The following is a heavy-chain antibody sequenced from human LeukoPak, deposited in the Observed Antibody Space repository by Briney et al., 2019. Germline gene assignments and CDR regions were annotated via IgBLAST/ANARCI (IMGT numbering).Heavy chain of an antibody. J-gene: IGHJ4*02. CDR2: IKTDGTNT. V-gene: IGHV3-74*01. CDR1: GFTFIRHY. Sequence: GGSLRLSCAASGFTFIRHYMHWVRQAPGKGLMWVSRIKTDGTNTLYADSVKGRFTISRDNAKNTLYLQMNSLRAEDTAVYYCAKVGWAEYYYDSSGYYSVPLDYWGQGTLVTVSS. CDR3: AKVGWAEYYYDSSGYYSVPLDY. D-gene: IGHD3-22*01.